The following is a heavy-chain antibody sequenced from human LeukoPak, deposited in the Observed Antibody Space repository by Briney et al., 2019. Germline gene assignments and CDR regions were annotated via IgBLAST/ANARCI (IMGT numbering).Heavy chain of an antibody. V-gene: IGHV4-30-2*01. CDR3: ARVIMGQGYYYGMDV. D-gene: IGHD2/OR15-2a*01. Sequence: NPSETLSLTCAVSGGSISSGGYYWSWIRQPPGKGLEWIGYIYHSGSTYYNPSLKSRVTISVDRSKNQFSLKLSSVTAADTAVYYCARVIMGQGYYYGMDVWGQGTTVTVSS. CDR1: GGSISSGGYY. J-gene: IGHJ6*02. CDR2: IYHSGST.